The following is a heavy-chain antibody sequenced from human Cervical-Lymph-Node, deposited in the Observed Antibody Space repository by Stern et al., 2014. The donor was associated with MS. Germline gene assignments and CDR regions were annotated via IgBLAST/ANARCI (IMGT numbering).Heavy chain of an antibody. Sequence: QVQLQESGPGLVKPSETLSLTCTVSGGSISSYYWSWIRQPPGTGLEWIGYIYYSGSTNYNPSLKSQVTISVDTSKNQFSLKLSSVTAADTAVYYCARERPPRHFDYWGQGTLVTVSS. CDR3: ARERPPRHFDY. CDR1: GGSISSYY. J-gene: IGHJ4*02. V-gene: IGHV4-59*01. CDR2: IYYSGST.